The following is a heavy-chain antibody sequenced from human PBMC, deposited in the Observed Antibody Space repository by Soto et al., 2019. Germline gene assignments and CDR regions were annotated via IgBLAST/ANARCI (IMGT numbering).Heavy chain of an antibody. J-gene: IGHJ3*02. CDR1: GFTFDDYA. V-gene: IGHV3-9*01. CDR3: AKDIYYYDSSGWTAFDI. Sequence: EVPLVESGGGLVQPGRSLRLSCAASGFTFDDYAMHWVRQAPGKGLEWVSGISWNSGSIGYADSVKGRFTISRDNAKNSLYLQMNSLRAEDTALYYCAKDIYYYDSSGWTAFDIWGQGTMVTVSS. D-gene: IGHD3-22*01. CDR2: ISWNSGSI.